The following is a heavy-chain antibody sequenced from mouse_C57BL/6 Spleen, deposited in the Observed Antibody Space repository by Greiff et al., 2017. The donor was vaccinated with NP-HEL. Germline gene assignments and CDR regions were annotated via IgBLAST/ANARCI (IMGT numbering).Heavy chain of an antibody. Sequence: VQGVESGPGLVAPSQSLSITCTVPGFPLTSYAISWVRQPPGKGLEWLGVIWTVGGTNYNSALKTRLSISKDNSKSQVFLKMNSLQTGDTAGYFCARNGGDGYYLDCLGQGATLPVSS. V-gene: IGHV2-9-1*01. CDR2: IWTVGGT. D-gene: IGHD2-3*01. CDR1: GFPLTSYA. J-gene: IGHJ2*01. CDR3: ARNGGDGYYLDC.